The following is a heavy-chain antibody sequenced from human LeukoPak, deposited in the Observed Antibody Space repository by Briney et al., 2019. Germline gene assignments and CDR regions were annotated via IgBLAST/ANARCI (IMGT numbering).Heavy chain of an antibody. D-gene: IGHD1-1*01. CDR2: INPNNGGT. CDR1: GYTLTGYY. Sequence: GASVKVSCKAFGYTLTGYYIHWVRQAPGQGLEWMGWINPNNGGTNSAQKFQGRVTMTRDTSIGTAYMELNRLTYDDTAVYYCGRDRHWNQGNFDDWGQGTLVTVSS. V-gene: IGHV1-2*02. J-gene: IGHJ4*02. CDR3: GRDRHWNQGNFDD.